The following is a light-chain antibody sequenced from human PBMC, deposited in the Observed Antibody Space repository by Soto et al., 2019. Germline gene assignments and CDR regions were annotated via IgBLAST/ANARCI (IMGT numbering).Light chain of an antibody. CDR2: GAS. Sequence: EIVMTQSPATLSVSPGERATLSCRASQSVSSYLAWYQQKPGQAPRLLIYGASNRATGIPARFSGSGSGTDFTLTISSLEPEDSAVYYCLQRSNWLTFGGGTKV. CDR1: QSVSSY. CDR3: LQRSNWLT. V-gene: IGKV3-11*01. J-gene: IGKJ4*01.